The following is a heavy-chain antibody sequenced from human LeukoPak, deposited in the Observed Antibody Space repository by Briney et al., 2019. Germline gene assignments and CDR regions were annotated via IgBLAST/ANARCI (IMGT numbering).Heavy chain of an antibody. CDR2: IYYSGST. D-gene: IGHD3-16*02. J-gene: IGHJ4*02. CDR1: GGSISSYY. CDR3: ARVAFGGVIVKYYFDY. Sequence: PSETLSLTCTVSGGSISSYYWSWIRQPPGKGLEWIGYIYYSGSTNYNPSLKSRVTISVDTSKNQFSLKLSSVTAADTAVYYCARVAFGGVIVKYYFDYWGQGTLVTVSP. V-gene: IGHV4-59*01.